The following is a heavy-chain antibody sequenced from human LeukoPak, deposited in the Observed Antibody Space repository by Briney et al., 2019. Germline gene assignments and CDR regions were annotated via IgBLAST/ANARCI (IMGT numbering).Heavy chain of an antibody. Sequence: SQTLSLTCTVSGGPISSGSYYWSWIRQPAGKGLEWIGRIYTSGSTNYNPSLKSRVTISVDTSKNQFSLKLSSVTAADTAVNYCARGTMTDAFDIWGQGTMVTVSS. V-gene: IGHV4-61*02. J-gene: IGHJ3*02. CDR1: GGPISSGSYY. CDR3: ARGTMTDAFDI. CDR2: IYTSGST. D-gene: IGHD3-22*01.